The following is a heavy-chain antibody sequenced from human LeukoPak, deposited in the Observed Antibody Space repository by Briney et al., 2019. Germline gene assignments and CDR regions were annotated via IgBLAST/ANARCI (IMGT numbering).Heavy chain of an antibody. CDR1: GFTFDDYA. V-gene: IGHV3-9*01. Sequence: GGSLRLSCAASGFTFDDYAMHWVRQAPGKGLGWVSGISWNSGSIGYADSVKGRFTISRDNAKNSLYLQMNGLRAEDTALYYCAKGQTYDILTGYYIVWGQGTLVTVSS. CDR2: ISWNSGSI. D-gene: IGHD3-9*01. CDR3: AKGQTYDILTGYYIV. J-gene: IGHJ4*02.